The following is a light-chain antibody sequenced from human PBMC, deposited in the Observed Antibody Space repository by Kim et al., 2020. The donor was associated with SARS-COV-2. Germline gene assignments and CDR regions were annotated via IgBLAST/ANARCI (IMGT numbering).Light chain of an antibody. V-gene: IGKV3-20*01. CDR1: QSVSNSD. Sequence: SPGERATLSCRASQSVSNSDLAWYQQKPGQAPRLLIYDASRRATGIADRFSGSGSGTDFTLTISRLEPEDFAVYHCQQHGSAPWTFGQGTKVDIK. J-gene: IGKJ1*01. CDR2: DAS. CDR3: QQHGSAPWT.